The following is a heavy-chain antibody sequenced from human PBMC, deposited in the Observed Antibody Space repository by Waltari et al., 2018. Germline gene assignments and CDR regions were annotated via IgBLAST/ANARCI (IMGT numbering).Heavy chain of an antibody. CDR1: VYPFPHYA. Sequence: QVQLVQSGSELKKPGASVKVSCKASVYPFPHYAVNWLQQATGQGLELMGWINTNTGNPTYVQGFTGRFVFSLDTSVSTAYLQINSLKADDTAVYYCAREVVPAATIVVNWFDPWGQGTLVTVSS. V-gene: IGHV7-4-1*02. D-gene: IGHD2-2*01. J-gene: IGHJ5*02. CDR3: AREVVPAATIVVNWFDP. CDR2: INTNTGNP.